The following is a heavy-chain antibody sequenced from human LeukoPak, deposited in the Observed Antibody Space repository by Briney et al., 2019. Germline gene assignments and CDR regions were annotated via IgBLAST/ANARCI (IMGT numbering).Heavy chain of an antibody. J-gene: IGHJ4*02. CDR1: GGSFSGYY. Sequence: SETLSLTCAVYGGSFSGYYWSWIRQPPGKGLEWIGEINHSGSTNYNPSLKSRVTMSVDTSKNQFSLKLSSVTAADTAVYYCARDGDSNPYFDYWGQGTLVTVSS. CDR3: ARDGDSNPYFDY. CDR2: INHSGST. V-gene: IGHV4-34*01. D-gene: IGHD4-4*01.